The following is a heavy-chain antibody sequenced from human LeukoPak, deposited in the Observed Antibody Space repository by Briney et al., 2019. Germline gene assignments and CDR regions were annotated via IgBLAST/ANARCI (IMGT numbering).Heavy chain of an antibody. V-gene: IGHV1-69*05. Sequence: GASVKVSCKASGGTFSSYAISWVRQAPGQGLEWMGGIIPIFGTANYAQKFQGRVTITTDESTSTAYMELSSLRSEDTAVYYCARGAPGVVVPAATGWFDPWGQGTLVTVSS. CDR1: GGTFSSYA. D-gene: IGHD2-2*01. CDR2: IIPIFGTA. CDR3: ARGAPGVVVPAATGWFDP. J-gene: IGHJ5*02.